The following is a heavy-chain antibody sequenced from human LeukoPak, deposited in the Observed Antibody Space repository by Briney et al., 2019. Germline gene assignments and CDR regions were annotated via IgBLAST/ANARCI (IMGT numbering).Heavy chain of an antibody. J-gene: IGHJ3*02. Sequence: GASVKVSCKASGYTFTSYYMHWVRQAPGQGLEWMGIINPSGGSTSYAQKFQGRVTMTRDMSTSTVYMELSSLRSEDTAVYYCARDLLGGNSYLAAFDIWGQGTMVTVSS. CDR1: GYTFTSYY. V-gene: IGHV1-46*01. CDR3: ARDLLGGNSYLAAFDI. D-gene: IGHD4-23*01. CDR2: INPSGGST.